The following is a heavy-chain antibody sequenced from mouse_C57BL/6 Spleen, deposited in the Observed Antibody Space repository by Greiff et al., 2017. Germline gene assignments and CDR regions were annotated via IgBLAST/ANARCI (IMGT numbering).Heavy chain of an antibody. CDR2: ISYDGSN. CDR1: GYSITSGYY. CDR3: ARDDFTRFDY. J-gene: IGHJ2*01. Sequence: EVKLMESGPGLVKPSQSLSLTCSVTGYSITSGYYWNWIRQFPGNKLEWMGYISYDGSNNYNPSLKNRISITRDTSKNQFFLKLNSVTTEDTATYYCARDDFTRFDYWGQGTTLTVSS. V-gene: IGHV3-6*01.